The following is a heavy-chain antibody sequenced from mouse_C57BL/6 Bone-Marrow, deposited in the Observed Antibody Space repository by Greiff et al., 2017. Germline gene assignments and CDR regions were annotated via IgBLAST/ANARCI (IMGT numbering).Heavy chain of an antibody. D-gene: IGHD1-1*01. J-gene: IGHJ4*01. V-gene: IGHV1-63*01. CDR1: GYTFTNYW. Sequence: VQLQQSGAELVRPGTSVKMSCKASGYTFTNYWIGWAKQRPGHGLEWIGDIYPGGGYTNYNEKFKGKATLTADKSSSTAYMQFSSLTSEDSAIYYCARFLSYYYGSSREGYAMDYWGQGTSVTVSS. CDR2: IYPGGGYT. CDR3: ARFLSYYYGSSREGYAMDY.